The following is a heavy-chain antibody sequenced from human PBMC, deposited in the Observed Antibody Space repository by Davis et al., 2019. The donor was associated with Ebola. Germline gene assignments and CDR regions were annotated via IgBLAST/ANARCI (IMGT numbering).Heavy chain of an antibody. J-gene: IGHJ4*02. D-gene: IGHD3-16*01. CDR3: ARGRTWGDFDY. Sequence: LRLSCAVSGDSISSGAYYWSWVRQLPEKGLEWIGHIYHSGSTYYNSFLKSRVVISVDTSKNQFSLNLTFVTAADTAVYFCARGRTWGDFDYWGQGTLVSVSS. CDR1: GDSISSGAYY. V-gene: IGHV4-31*11. CDR2: IYHSGST.